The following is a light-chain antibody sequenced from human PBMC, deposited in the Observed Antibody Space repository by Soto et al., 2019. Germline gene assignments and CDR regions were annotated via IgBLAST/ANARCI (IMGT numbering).Light chain of an antibody. CDR2: EVS. V-gene: IGLV2-8*01. J-gene: IGLJ2*01. Sequence: QSALTQPPSASGSPGQSVTISCTGTSSEVGGYNFVSWYQQHPGKAPTLMIYEVSERPSGVPDRFSGSKSGNTASLTVSGLQAEDEADYYCSSYAGSNIVVFGGGTKLTVL. CDR3: SSYAGSNIVV. CDR1: SSEVGGYNF.